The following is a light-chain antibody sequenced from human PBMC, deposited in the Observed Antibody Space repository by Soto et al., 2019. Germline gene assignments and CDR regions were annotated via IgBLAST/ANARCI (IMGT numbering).Light chain of an antibody. J-gene: IGKJ1*01. CDR1: QRCVGIY. CDR2: GAS. CDR3: QQYGSSPPFT. Sequence: DIEMTQSPCTLSASLGERATLSCRASQRCVGIYLSWYQQKPGQAPRLLIYGASSRATGIPDRFGGSGSGTAFTLTISRLEPDDYAVSYCQQYGSSPPFTFGRGTKVDIK. V-gene: IGKV3-20*01.